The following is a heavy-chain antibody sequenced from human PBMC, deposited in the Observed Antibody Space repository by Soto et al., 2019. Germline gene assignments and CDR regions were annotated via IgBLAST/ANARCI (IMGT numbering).Heavy chain of an antibody. V-gene: IGHV1-2*02. J-gene: IGHJ6*01. CDR1: GYTFTGYY. CDR2: INPDSGRT. Sequence: ASVKVSCKASGYTFTGYYLHWVRQAPGQGLEWMGYINPDSGRTRYAQKFQGTVTTTRDTSITTAYLELSSLKYDDSAIFYCALSFSQTNIDVWGQGTTVTVSS. CDR3: ALSFSQTNIDV.